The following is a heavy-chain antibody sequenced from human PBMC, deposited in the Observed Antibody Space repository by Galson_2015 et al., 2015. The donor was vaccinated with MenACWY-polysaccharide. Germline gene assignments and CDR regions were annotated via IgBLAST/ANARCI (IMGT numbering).Heavy chain of an antibody. CDR2: MNSNSGNT. CDR1: GYTFINND. Sequence: SVKVSCKASGYTFINNDINWVRLATGQGLEWMGWMNSNSGNTGYAQKFQGRVTMTRDTSISTAYMELSGLRSDDTAVYYCARGRVGQIDRYYFDYWGQGTLVSVSS. CDR3: ARGRVGQIDRYYFDY. J-gene: IGHJ4*02. V-gene: IGHV1-8*01. D-gene: IGHD3-22*01.